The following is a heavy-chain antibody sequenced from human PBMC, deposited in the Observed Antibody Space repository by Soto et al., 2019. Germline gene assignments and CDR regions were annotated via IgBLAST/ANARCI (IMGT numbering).Heavy chain of an antibody. CDR2: ISYDGSNK. V-gene: IGHV3-30*18. J-gene: IGHJ4*02. D-gene: IGHD2-2*03. Sequence: PGGSLRLSCAASGFTFSSYGMHWVRQAPGKGLEWVAVISYDGSNKYYADSVKGRFTISRDNSKNTLYLQMNSLRAEDTAVYYCAKNMPVGTVVVPAAMDYWGQGT. CDR3: AKNMPVGTVVVPAAMDY. CDR1: GFTFSSYG.